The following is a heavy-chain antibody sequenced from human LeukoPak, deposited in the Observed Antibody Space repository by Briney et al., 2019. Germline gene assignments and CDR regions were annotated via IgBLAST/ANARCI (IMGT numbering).Heavy chain of an antibody. D-gene: IGHD3-22*01. CDR1: GFTFSSYA. J-gene: IGHJ4*02. CDR2: ISYDGSNK. Sequence: GGSLRLSCAASGFTFSSYAMHWVRQAPGKGLEWVAVISYDGSNKYYADSVKGRFTISRDNSKNTLYLQMNSLRAEDTAVYYCARDAERYYYDSGLQDYWGQGTLVTVSS. CDR3: ARDAERYYYDSGLQDY. V-gene: IGHV3-30-3*01.